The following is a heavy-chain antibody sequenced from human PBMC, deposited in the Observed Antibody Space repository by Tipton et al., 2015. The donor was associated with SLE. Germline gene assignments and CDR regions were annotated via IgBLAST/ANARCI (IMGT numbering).Heavy chain of an antibody. J-gene: IGHJ4*02. CDR3: ARADGATGLDY. V-gene: IGHV4-39*07. Sequence: TLSLTCAVSGSSISSTFAFWGWIRQPPGKGLEWIGNIYYSGSTYYNPSLKSRVTMSVDTSKDQFSLNLTPVTAADTAVYYCARADGATGLDYWGQGTLVTVSS. D-gene: IGHD5-12*01. CDR2: IYYSGST. CDR1: GSSISSTFAF.